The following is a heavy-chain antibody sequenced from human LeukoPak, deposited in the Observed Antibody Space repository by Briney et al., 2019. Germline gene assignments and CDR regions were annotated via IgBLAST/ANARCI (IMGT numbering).Heavy chain of an antibody. Sequence: PGGSLRLSCAASGFTFSSYAMSWIRQAPGKGLEWVSGINWNGGSTGYADSVKGRFTISRDNAKNSLYLQMNSLRAEDTALYYCARDGYCSSTSCYYFDYWGQGTLVTVSS. CDR1: GFTFSSYA. D-gene: IGHD2-2*03. V-gene: IGHV3-20*04. J-gene: IGHJ4*02. CDR3: ARDGYCSSTSCYYFDY. CDR2: INWNGGST.